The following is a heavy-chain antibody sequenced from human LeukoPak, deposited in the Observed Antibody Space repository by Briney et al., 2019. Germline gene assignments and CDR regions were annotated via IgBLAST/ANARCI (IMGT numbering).Heavy chain of an antibody. J-gene: IGHJ1*01. V-gene: IGHV3-7*03. Sequence: LSGGSLRLSCAASGFTLSSYWMSWVRQAPGKGLEWVANIKQDGSEKYYVDSVKGRFTISRDNAKNSLYLQMNSLRAEDTAVYYCARDLPHSSGWSWPGGFQHWGQGTLVTVSS. CDR3: ARDLPHSSGWSWPGGFQH. CDR1: GFTLSSYW. CDR2: IKQDGSEK. D-gene: IGHD6-19*01.